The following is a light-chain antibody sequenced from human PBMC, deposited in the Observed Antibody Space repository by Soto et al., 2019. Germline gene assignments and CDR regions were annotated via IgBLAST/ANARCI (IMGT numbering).Light chain of an antibody. J-gene: IGKJ4*01. Sequence: EIVMTQSPATLSVSPGDRATLSCRASESVSTNLAWYQQKPGQAPRLLIYAASTRATGIPARFSGSGSWTEFTLHISMLQSEDFAVYFWQQYDLSLGFGGGTKVEIK. CDR1: ESVSTN. CDR3: QQYDLSLG. CDR2: AAS. V-gene: IGKV3-15*01.